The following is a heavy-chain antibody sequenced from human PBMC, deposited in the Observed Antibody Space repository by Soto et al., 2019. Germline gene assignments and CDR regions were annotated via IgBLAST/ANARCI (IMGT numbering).Heavy chain of an antibody. CDR2: SNAGNGNT. Sequence: ASVKVSCKASGYTFTSYAMHWVRQAPGQRLEWMGWSNAGNGNTKYSQEFQGRVTITADESTSTAYMELSSLRSEDTAVYYCARGLDRDIVLMVYAPEGWFDPWGQGTLVTVSS. CDR1: GYTFTSYA. J-gene: IGHJ5*02. CDR3: ARGLDRDIVLMVYAPEGWFDP. D-gene: IGHD2-8*01. V-gene: IGHV1-3*02.